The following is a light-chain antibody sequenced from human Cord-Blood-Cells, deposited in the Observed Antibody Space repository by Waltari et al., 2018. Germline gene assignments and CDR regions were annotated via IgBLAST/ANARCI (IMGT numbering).Light chain of an antibody. J-gene: IGKJ1*01. V-gene: IGKV4-1*01. CDR1: QSVLYSSNNKNY. Sequence: DIVMTQSPDSLAVSLGERATINCKSSQSVLYSSNNKNYLAWYQQKPGQPPKLLIDWASTQESGVPDRFSGSGSGTDFTLTISSLQAEDVAVYYCQQYYSTPQTFGQGTKVEIK. CDR2: WAS. CDR3: QQYYSTPQT.